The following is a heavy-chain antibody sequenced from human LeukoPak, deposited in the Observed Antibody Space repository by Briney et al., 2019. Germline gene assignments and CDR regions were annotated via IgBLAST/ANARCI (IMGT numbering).Heavy chain of an antibody. D-gene: IGHD2/OR15-2a*01. CDR1: GYSFTSYW. Sequence: GESLKISCKASGYSFTSYWIGWVRQMPGKGLEWMGIIYPGNSDARYSPSFQGQVTISADESISTAYLQWSSLKASDTAIYYCARQTFFTAGNYWGQGTLVTVSS. CDR3: ARQTFFTAGNY. J-gene: IGHJ4*01. CDR2: IYPGNSDA. V-gene: IGHV5-51*01.